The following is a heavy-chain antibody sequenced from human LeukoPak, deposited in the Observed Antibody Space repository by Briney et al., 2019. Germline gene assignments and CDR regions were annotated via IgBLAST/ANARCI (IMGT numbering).Heavy chain of an antibody. Sequence: GGSLRLSCAASGFTFSGSALHWVRQASGKGLEWVGRIRSTANGYATAYAASVKGRFTISRDDSKNTAYLQMNSLRAEDTAVYYCASLYGSGPKWSDPWGQGTLVTVSS. CDR2: IRSTANGYAT. J-gene: IGHJ5*02. CDR1: GFTFSGSA. CDR3: ASLYGSGPKWSDP. D-gene: IGHD3-10*01. V-gene: IGHV3-73*01.